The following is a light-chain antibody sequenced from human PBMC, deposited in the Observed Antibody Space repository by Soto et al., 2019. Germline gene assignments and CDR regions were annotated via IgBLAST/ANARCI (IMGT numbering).Light chain of an antibody. CDR3: CSLTNGATWV. J-gene: IGLJ3*02. V-gene: IGLV2-23*01. CDR2: EAS. Sequence: QSALTQPASVSGSPGQSITISCTGTNSDVGSHNFVSWYQQYPGKAPKLLMYEASKRPSGLSNRFSGSKSGNTASLTISGLQAEDEADDYCCSLTNGATWVFGGGTKVTVL. CDR1: NSDVGSHNF.